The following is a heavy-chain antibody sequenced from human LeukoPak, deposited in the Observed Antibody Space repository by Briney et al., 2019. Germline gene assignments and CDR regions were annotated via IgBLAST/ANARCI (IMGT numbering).Heavy chain of an antibody. V-gene: IGHV3-23*01. CDR3: AKRSPFYFDY. J-gene: IGHJ4*02. D-gene: IGHD1-26*01. Sequence: RPGGSLRVSCAASGFTFSNHAMYWVRQAPGKGLEWVSTISGSGGSPYYADSVKGRFTISRDNSKNTVYLQMNSLRAEDTAVYYCAKRSPFYFDYWGQGTLVTVSS. CDR2: ISGSGGSP. CDR1: GFTFSNHA.